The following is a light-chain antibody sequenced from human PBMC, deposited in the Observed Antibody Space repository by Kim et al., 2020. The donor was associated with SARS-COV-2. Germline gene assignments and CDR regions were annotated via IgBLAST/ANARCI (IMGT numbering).Light chain of an antibody. CDR2: SNN. CDR3: AEWDDSLNGPV. Sequence: ELTQPPSTSGTPGQRVTISCSGSSSTIGSNTVNWYQQLPGTAPKLLIYSNNQRPSGVPDRFSGSKSGTSASLAISGLQSEDEADYYCAEWDDSLNGPVFGGGTKVTVL. V-gene: IGLV1-44*01. J-gene: IGLJ3*02. CDR1: SSTIGSNT.